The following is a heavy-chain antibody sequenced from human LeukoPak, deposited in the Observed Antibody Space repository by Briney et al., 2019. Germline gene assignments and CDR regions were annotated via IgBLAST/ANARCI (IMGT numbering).Heavy chain of an antibody. J-gene: IGHJ6*02. Sequence: SETLSLTCTVSGGSISSYYWSWIRQPPGEGLEWIGYIYYSGSTNYNPSLKSRVTISVDTSKNQFSLKLSSVTAADTAVYYCARRSRGYSYGNGLYYYGMDVWGQGTTVTVSS. V-gene: IGHV4-59*08. CDR3: ARRSRGYSYGNGLYYYGMDV. CDR2: IYYSGST. D-gene: IGHD5-18*01. CDR1: GGSISSYY.